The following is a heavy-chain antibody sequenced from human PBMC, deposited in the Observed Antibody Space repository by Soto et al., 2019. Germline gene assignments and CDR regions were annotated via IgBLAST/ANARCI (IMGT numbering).Heavy chain of an antibody. Sequence: SETLSLTCAVYGGSFSGYYWSWIRQPPGKGLEWIGEINHSGSTNYNPSLKSRVTISVDTSKNQFSLKLSSVTAADTAVYYCARGLHFQYYDLDGRNFDPWGQGTLVTVSS. D-gene: IGHD3-3*01. CDR3: ARGLHFQYYDLDGRNFDP. J-gene: IGHJ5*02. CDR1: GGSFSGYY. V-gene: IGHV4-34*01. CDR2: INHSGST.